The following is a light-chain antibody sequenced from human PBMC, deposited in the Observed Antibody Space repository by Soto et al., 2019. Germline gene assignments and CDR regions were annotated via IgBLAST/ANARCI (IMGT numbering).Light chain of an antibody. CDR3: QQSYSTS. CDR2: AAS. J-gene: IGKJ4*01. V-gene: IGKV1-39*01. Sequence: DIQMTQSPPSLSASVGDRVTITCRASQSISSYLNWYQQKPGKAPKLLIYAASSLQSGVPSRFSGSGSGTDFTLTISSLQPEDFATYYCQQSYSTSFGGGTKVDIK. CDR1: QSISSY.